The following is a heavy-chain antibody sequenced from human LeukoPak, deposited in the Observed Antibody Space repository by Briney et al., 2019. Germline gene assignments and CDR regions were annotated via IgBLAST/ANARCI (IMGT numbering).Heavy chain of an antibody. CDR2: VNHSGST. Sequence: PSETLSLTCTVSGYSISSGYYWSWIRQPPGKGLEWIGEVNHSGSTNYNPSLKSRVTISVDTSKNQFSLKLSSVTAADTAVYYCARGYYYMDVWGKGTTVTISS. V-gene: IGHV4-38-2*02. CDR1: GYSISSGYY. J-gene: IGHJ6*03. CDR3: ARGYYYMDV.